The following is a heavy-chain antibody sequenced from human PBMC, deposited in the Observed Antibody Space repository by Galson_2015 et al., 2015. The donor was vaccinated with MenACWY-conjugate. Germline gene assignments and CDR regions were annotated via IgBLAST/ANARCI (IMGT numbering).Heavy chain of an antibody. Sequence: SLRLSCAASGFAFRSSAMHWVRQPPGKGPEWVAVTSYDGSQNYYTDSVRGRFTISRDNSKNSLYLQMNSLTTADTAVYYCARDQQGYNSSLFRAFDYWGQGAQVTVSS. V-gene: IGHV3-30*04. CDR3: ARDQQGYNSSLFRAFDY. J-gene: IGHJ4*02. CDR1: GFAFRSSA. CDR2: TSYDGSQN. D-gene: IGHD5-18*01.